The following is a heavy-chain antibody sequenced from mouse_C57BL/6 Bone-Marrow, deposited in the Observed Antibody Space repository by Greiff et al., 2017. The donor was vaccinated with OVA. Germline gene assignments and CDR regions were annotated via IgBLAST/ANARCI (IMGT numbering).Heavy chain of an antibody. CDR2: IWTGGGT. CDR1: GFSLTSYA. CDR3: ASYYYGSSLEYFDV. J-gene: IGHJ1*03. D-gene: IGHD1-1*01. V-gene: IGHV2-9-1*01. Sequence: VQLQESGPGLVAPSQSLSITCTVSGFSLTSYAISWVRQPPGKGLEWLGVIWTGGGTNYNSALKSRLSISKDNSKSQVFLKMNSLQTDDTARYYCASYYYGSSLEYFDVWGTGTTVTVSS.